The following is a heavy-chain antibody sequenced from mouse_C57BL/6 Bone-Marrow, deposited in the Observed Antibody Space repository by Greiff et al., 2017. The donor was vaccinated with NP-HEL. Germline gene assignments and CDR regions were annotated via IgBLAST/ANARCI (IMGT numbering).Heavy chain of an antibody. J-gene: IGHJ4*01. CDR1: GFNIKDDY. D-gene: IGHD2-4*01. V-gene: IGHV14-4*01. CDR3: TRGIYYDYDLMDY. CDR2: IDPENGDT. Sequence: EVQLQQSGAELVRPGASVKLSCTASGFNIKDDYMHWVKQRPEQGLEWIGWIDPENGDTEYASKFQGKATITADTSSNTAYRQLSSLTSEDTAVYYCTRGIYYDYDLMDYWGQGTSVTVSS.